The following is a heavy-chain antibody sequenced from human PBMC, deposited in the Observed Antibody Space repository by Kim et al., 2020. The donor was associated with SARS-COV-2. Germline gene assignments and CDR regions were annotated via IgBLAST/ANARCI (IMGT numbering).Heavy chain of an antibody. D-gene: IGHD3-10*01. Sequence: GSTNYNPSLESRVTISVDTSKNQFSLKLSSVTAADTAVYYCARNRGEFDYWGQGTLVTVSS. V-gene: IGHV4-59*01. CDR2: GST. J-gene: IGHJ4*02. CDR3: ARNRGEFDY.